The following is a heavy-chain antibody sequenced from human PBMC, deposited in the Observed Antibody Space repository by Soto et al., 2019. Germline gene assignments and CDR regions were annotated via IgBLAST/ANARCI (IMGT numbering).Heavy chain of an antibody. CDR3: AREWTARGTAMGNFDY. D-gene: IGHD5-18*01. Sequence: GGSLRLSCAASGFTFSSYSMNWVRQAPGKGLEWVSSISSSSSYIYYADSVKGRFTISRDNAKNSLYLQMNSLRAEDTAVYYCAREWTARGTAMGNFDYWGQGTLVTVSS. V-gene: IGHV3-21*01. CDR1: GFTFSSYS. J-gene: IGHJ4*02. CDR2: ISSSSSYI.